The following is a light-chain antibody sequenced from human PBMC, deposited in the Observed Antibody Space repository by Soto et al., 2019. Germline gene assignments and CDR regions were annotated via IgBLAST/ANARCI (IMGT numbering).Light chain of an antibody. V-gene: IGKV3-20*01. CDR2: GAS. J-gene: IGKJ2*01. CDR1: QSVTSDY. Sequence: ELVLTQAPGTLSLSPGDRVTLSCRDSQSVTSDYLAWYQQTPGQAPRLLVYGASSRATSIPDRFSVSGSVTDFTLAIPRLEPDYFAVYYCHQYGTSPPYTFGQGTKREIK. CDR3: HQYGTSPPYT.